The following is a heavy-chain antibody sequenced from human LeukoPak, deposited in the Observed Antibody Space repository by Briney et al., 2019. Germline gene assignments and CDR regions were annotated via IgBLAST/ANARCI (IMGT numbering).Heavy chain of an antibody. CDR3: ARPGYCSGDTCYVAFDI. J-gene: IGHJ3*02. V-gene: IGHV3-21*01. Sequence: PGGSLRLPCAGSGFTFSNYTMNWVRQAPGKGLEWVSSIRSSSSYIYYADSVKGRFTISRDNAKNSLYLQMNTLRAEDTAVYYCARPGYCSGDTCYVAFDIWGQGTMVTVSS. CDR1: GFTFSNYT. CDR2: IRSSSSYI. D-gene: IGHD2-15*01.